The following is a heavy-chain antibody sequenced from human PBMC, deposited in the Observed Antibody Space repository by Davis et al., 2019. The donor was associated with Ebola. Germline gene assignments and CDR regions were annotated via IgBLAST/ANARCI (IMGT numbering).Heavy chain of an antibody. CDR1: GGTFSSYA. CDR3: AREVLGRFDP. Sequence: AASVKVSCKASGGTFSSYAISWVRQAPGQGLEWMGRIIPILGIANYAQKFQGRVTITADESTSTAYMELSSLRSEDTAVYYCAREVLGRFDPWGQGTLVTVSS. V-gene: IGHV1-69*04. J-gene: IGHJ5*02. CDR2: IIPILGIA. D-gene: IGHD1-14*01.